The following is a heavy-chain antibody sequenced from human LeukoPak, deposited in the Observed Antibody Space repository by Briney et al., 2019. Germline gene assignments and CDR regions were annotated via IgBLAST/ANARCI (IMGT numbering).Heavy chain of an antibody. CDR1: AGSISSYY. CDR2: IYTSVST. D-gene: IGHD1-14*01. V-gene: IGHV4-4*09. CDR3: AMHWEPASGEDDYFDY. J-gene: IGHJ4*02. Sequence: KPSETLSLTCTVAAGSISSYYWSWLRQPPGKGLEWIGYIYTSVSTNYNPSNKRRVAISVDTSKNQSSLKLSSVTAADTAVDYCAMHWEPASGEDDYFDYWGQGTLVTVSS.